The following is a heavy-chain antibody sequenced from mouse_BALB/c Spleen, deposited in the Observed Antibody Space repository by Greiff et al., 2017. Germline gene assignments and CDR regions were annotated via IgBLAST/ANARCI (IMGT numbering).Heavy chain of an antibody. CDR1: GFTFSSFG. D-gene: IGHD1-2*01. CDR3: ARGVHYYGYAWFAY. Sequence: DVKLVESGGGLVQPGGSRKLSCAASGFTFSSFGMHWVRQAPEKGLEWVAYISSGSSTIYYADTVKGRFTISSDNPKNTLFLQMTSLRSEDTAMYYCARGVHYYGYAWFAYWGQGTLVTVSA. V-gene: IGHV5-17*02. CDR2: ISSGSSTI. J-gene: IGHJ3*01.